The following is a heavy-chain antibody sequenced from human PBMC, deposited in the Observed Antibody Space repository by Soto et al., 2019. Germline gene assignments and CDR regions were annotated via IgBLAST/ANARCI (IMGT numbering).Heavy chain of an antibody. Sequence: ASVKVSCNASGYTFTSYAMHWVRQAPGQRLEWMGWINAGNGNTKYSQKFQGRVTITRDTSASTAYMELSSLRSEDTAVYYCARDLPPASMVRGGNYGMDVWDNGITVTVS. J-gene: IGHJ6*04. CDR2: INAGNGNT. CDR3: ARDLPPASMVRGGNYGMDV. V-gene: IGHV1-3*01. D-gene: IGHD3-10*01. CDR1: GYTFTSYA.